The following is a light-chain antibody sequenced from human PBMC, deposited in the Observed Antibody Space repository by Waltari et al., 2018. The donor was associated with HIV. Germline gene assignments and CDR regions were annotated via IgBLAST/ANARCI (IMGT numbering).Light chain of an antibody. CDR3: QQYGSSLWT. Sequence: EIVLRQSPGTLSLSPGERATLSCRASQSVSSTYLAWYQQKHGQAPRLLIYGASSRTTGNPDRFSGSGSGTDFTLTISRLEPEDVAVYYCQQYGSSLWTFGQGTKVEIK. J-gene: IGKJ1*01. CDR2: GAS. CDR1: QSVSSTY. V-gene: IGKV3-20*01.